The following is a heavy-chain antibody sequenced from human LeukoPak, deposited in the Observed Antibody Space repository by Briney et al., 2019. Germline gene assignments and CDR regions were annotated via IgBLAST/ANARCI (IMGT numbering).Heavy chain of an antibody. CDR3: ARTHSSGYYLPFDY. V-gene: IGHV3-21*01. Sequence: PGGSPRLSCAASGFTFSSYSMNWVRQAPGKGLEWVSSISSSSSYIYYADSVKGRFTISRDNAKNSLYLQMNSLRAEDTAVYYCARTHSSGYYLPFDYWGQGTLVTVSS. CDR1: GFTFSSYS. D-gene: IGHD3-22*01. J-gene: IGHJ4*02. CDR2: ISSSSSYI.